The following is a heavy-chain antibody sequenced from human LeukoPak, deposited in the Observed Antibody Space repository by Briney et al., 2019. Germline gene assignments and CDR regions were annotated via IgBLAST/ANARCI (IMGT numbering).Heavy chain of an antibody. CDR2: MRQDGSEK. Sequence: GGSLRLSCAVSGFTFSRHIISWVRQAPGKGLEWVANMRQDGSEKFYVDSAKGRFTISRDNAKNSLYLQMNSLRAEDTAVYYCAREGDAFDYWGQGTLVTVSS. CDR3: AREGDAFDY. D-gene: IGHD3-16*01. CDR1: GFTFSRHI. J-gene: IGHJ4*02. V-gene: IGHV3-7*01.